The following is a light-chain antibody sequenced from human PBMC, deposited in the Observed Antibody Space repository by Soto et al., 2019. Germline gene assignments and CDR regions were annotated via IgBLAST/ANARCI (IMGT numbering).Light chain of an antibody. V-gene: IGLV2-23*02. CDR3: CSYAGRSNVV. CDR1: SGDVGTYNL. J-gene: IGLJ2*01. CDR2: EVN. Sequence: QSALTQPASVSGSPGQSITISCTGTSGDVGTYNLVSWYQQHPGRAPKLIIFEVNKRPSGFSNRLSGSKSGNTASLAISGLQADDEADYHCCSYAGRSNVVCCGGTKLSVL.